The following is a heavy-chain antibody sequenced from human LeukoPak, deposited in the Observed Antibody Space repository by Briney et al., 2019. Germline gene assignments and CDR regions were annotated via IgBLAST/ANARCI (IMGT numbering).Heavy chain of an antibody. Sequence: TLSLTCTVSGASMTTYYWSWIRQPPGKGLEWVALIYWDDDKRYSPSLKSRLTITKDTSKNQVVLTMTNMDPVDTATYYCAHRPIYSYGPLLDYWGQGTLVTVSS. V-gene: IGHV2-5*02. CDR2: IYWDDDK. J-gene: IGHJ4*02. CDR3: AHRPIYSYGPLLDY. D-gene: IGHD5-18*01. CDR1: GASMTTYYWS.